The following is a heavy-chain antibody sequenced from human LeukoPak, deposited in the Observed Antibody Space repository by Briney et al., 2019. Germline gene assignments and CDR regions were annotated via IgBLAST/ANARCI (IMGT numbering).Heavy chain of an antibody. Sequence: SETLSLTCAVSGGSISSSNWWSWVRQPPGKGLEWIGEIYHSGSTNYNPSLKSRVTISVDKSKNQFSLKLSSVTAADTAVYYCARRARGSIRGVSAFDYWGQGTLVTVSS. CDR2: IYHSGST. V-gene: IGHV4-4*02. D-gene: IGHD3-10*01. CDR3: ARRARGSIRGVSAFDY. J-gene: IGHJ4*02. CDR1: GGSISSSNW.